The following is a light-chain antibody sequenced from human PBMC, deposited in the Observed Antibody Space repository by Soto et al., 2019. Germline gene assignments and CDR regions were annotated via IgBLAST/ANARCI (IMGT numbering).Light chain of an antibody. Sequence: IQMTQSPSTLSASLGDRVTITCRASQTITRWMAWYQQKPGKAPKILIYDASTLESGVPSRFSGSVSGTEGTITISSLQTDDGSTYYCQHYNSYSEAFGQGTKVDIK. J-gene: IGKJ1*01. V-gene: IGKV1-5*01. CDR1: QTITRW. CDR2: DAS. CDR3: QHYNSYSEA.